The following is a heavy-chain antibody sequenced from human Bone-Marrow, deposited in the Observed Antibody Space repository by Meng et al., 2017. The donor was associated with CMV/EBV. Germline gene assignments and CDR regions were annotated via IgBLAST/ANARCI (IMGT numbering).Heavy chain of an antibody. CDR1: GFTFSSYW. CDR2: ISATGSYI. D-gene: IGHD5-18*01. V-gene: IGHV3-21*01. CDR3: AREYSYGPFDY. Sequence: GESLKISCAASGFTFSSYWMHWVRQAPGKGLEWVSSISATGSYIHYADSLKGRFTISRDNAKNSLSLQLNSLRAEDTAVYYCAREYSYGPFDYWGQGMLVTVSS. J-gene: IGHJ4*02.